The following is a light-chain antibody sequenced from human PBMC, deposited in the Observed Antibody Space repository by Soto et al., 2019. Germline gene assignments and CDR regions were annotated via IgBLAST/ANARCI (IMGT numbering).Light chain of an antibody. CDR1: QRFSNSY. Sequence: EIVLTQSPGTLSLSPGERATLSCRASQRFSNSYLAWYQQKPGQAPRLLLYVASSRATGIPDRVSGSGSGTHFTLTISRLEPADFAVYYCQQYARPPYAFGQGTKVEIK. J-gene: IGKJ2*01. CDR3: QQYARPPYA. V-gene: IGKV3-20*01. CDR2: VAS.